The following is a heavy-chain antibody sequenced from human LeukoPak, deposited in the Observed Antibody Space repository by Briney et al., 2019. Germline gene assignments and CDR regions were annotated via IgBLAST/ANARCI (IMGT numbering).Heavy chain of an antibody. Sequence: PSETLSLTCTVSGYSISSGYYWAWIRQPPGKGLEWIGSIYYSGNTYYNPSLKSRVTISLDTSKNQFSLKLSSVTAADTAVYYCARVEEGMVRGVMLYWGQGTLVTVSS. J-gene: IGHJ4*02. CDR2: IYYSGNT. CDR1: GYSISSGYY. D-gene: IGHD3-10*01. CDR3: ARVEEGMVRGVMLY. V-gene: IGHV4-38-2*02.